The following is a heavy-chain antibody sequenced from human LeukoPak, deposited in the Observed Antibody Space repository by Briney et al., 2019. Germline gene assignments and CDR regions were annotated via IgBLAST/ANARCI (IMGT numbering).Heavy chain of an antibody. D-gene: IGHD6-13*01. CDR3: ARDRAAAGIRWIDP. V-gene: IGHV7-4-1*02. CDR2: INTNTGNP. J-gene: IGHJ5*02. Sequence: ASVKVSCKASGYTFTNYAMNWVRQAPGQGLEWVGWINTNTGNPTYAQGFTGRFVFSLDTSVSTAYLQISSLKAEDTAVYYCARDRAAAGIRWIDPWGQGTPVTVSS. CDR1: GYTFTNYA.